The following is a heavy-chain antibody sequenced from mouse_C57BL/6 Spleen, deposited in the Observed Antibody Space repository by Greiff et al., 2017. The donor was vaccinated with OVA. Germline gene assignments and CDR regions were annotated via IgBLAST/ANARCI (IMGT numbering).Heavy chain of an antibody. V-gene: IGHV5-6*01. Sequence: EVMLVESGGDLVKPGGSLKLSCAASGFTFSSYGMSWVRQTPDKRLEWVATISSGGSYTYYPDSVKGRFTISRDNAKNTLYLQMSSLKSEDTATYYCARHETGSDFDYWGQGTTLTVSS. CDR3: ARHETGSDFDY. CDR1: GFTFSSYG. D-gene: IGHD4-1*01. J-gene: IGHJ2*01. CDR2: ISSGGSYT.